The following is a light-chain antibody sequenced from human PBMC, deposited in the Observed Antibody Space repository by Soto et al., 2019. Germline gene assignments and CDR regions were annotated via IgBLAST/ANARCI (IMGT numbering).Light chain of an antibody. CDR2: GAS. CDR3: QQYATSPALT. CDR1: QSVSSNY. V-gene: IGKV3-20*01. Sequence: EIVLTPSPGPLSLSPGERATPSCRASQSVSSNYLAWYQHRPGQAPRLLIYGASSRATGIPDRFSGSGSGTDFTLTISRLEPEDFAVYYCQQYATSPALTFGGGTKVDIK. J-gene: IGKJ4*02.